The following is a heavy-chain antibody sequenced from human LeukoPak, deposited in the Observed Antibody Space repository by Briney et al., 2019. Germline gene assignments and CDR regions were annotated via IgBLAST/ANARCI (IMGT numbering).Heavy chain of an antibody. V-gene: IGHV3-7*05. Sequence: GGSLRLSCAASGITFGSYWMTWVRQAPGKGLECVANIKPDGSEKHYVDSVEGRFAISRDNAKNSLFLEMNSLRAEDTAVYYCARGRMAVAGSYEYWGQGTLVTVSS. CDR1: GITFGSYW. D-gene: IGHD6-19*01. J-gene: IGHJ4*02. CDR3: ARGRMAVAGSYEY. CDR2: IKPDGSEK.